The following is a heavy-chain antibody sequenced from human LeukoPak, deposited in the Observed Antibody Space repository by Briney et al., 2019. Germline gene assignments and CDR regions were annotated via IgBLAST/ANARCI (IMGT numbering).Heavy chain of an antibody. V-gene: IGHV3-23*01. CDR3: AKEHKYSSSWYYFDY. Sequence: GGSLRLSCAASGFTFSAHSMNWVRQAPGKGLEWVSGISGSGGSTYYADSVKGRFTISRDNSKNTLYLQMNSLRAEDTAIYYCAKEHKYSSSWYYFDYWGQGTLVTVSS. D-gene: IGHD6-13*01. CDR1: GFTFSAHS. CDR2: ISGSGGST. J-gene: IGHJ4*02.